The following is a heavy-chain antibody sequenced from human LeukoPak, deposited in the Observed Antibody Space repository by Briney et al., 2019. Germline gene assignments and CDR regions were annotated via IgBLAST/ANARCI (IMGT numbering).Heavy chain of an antibody. CDR1: GFTFSSYG. V-gene: IGHV3-30*02. D-gene: IGHD3-22*01. Sequence: GGSLRLSCAASGFTFSSYGMHRVRQAPGKGLEWVAFIRYDGSNKYYADSVKGRFTISRDNSKNTLYLQMNSLRAEDTAVYYCAKDYDSSGYLLDYWGQGTLVTVSS. CDR3: AKDYDSSGYLLDY. CDR2: IRYDGSNK. J-gene: IGHJ4*02.